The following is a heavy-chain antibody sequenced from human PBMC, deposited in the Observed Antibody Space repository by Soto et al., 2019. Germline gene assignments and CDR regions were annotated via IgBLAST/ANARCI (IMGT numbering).Heavy chain of an antibody. CDR3: ASPRGGGSFDD. J-gene: IGHJ4*02. V-gene: IGHV5-10-1*01. CDR1: GYSFSNYW. Sequence: PGESLKISCKGSGYSFSNYWINWVRQMPGKGLEWMGRIDPSDSYTDYGPSFQGHVTISVDKSITTAYLQWRSLKAADTAIYYCASPRGGGSFDDWGQGTLVTVSS. CDR2: IDPSDSYT. D-gene: IGHD2-15*01.